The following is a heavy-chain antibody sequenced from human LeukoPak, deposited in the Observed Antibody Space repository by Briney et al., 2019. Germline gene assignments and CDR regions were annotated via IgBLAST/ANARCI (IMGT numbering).Heavy chain of an antibody. V-gene: IGHV3-11*04. CDR2: ISSSSDI. CDR1: GFTFSDYY. Sequence: GGSLRLSCAASGFTFSDYYMSWIRQAPGKGLEWVSYISSSSDIYYADSVKGRFTISRDNIKNSLYLQMNSLRAEDTAVYYCARVPGGMEWSDFDYWGQGTLVTVSS. CDR3: ARVPGGMEWSDFDY. J-gene: IGHJ4*02. D-gene: IGHD3-3*01.